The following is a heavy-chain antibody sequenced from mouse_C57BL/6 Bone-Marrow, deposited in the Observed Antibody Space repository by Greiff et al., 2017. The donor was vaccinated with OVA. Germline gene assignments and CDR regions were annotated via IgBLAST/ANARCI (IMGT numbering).Heavy chain of an antibody. V-gene: IGHV1-7*01. CDR1: GYTFTSYW. CDR3: AGNFYGSSYGYFDG. CDR2: INPSSGDT. J-gene: IGHJ1*03. Sequence: VHLVESGAELAKPGASVKLSCKASGYTFTSYWMHWVKQRPGQGLEWIGYINPSSGDTKYNQKFKDKATLTADKSSRTAYMQLSSLTYEDSAVYSCAGNFYGSSYGYFDGWGTVTTVTVSS. D-gene: IGHD1-1*01.